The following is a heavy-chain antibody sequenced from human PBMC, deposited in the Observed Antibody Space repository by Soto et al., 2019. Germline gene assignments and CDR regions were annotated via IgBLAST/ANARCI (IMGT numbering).Heavy chain of an antibody. Sequence: EVKLVESGGGLLQLAGSLSLSCAASGFPFDVYALPWVRQAPGKGLGGVSTISWNSGSIGYADSVKGRFTISRDSAESSLFLQMNSLRADDTALYYCAKTVNYGGHTTAWDYWGQGTLVTVSS. CDR2: ISWNSGSI. CDR3: AKTVNYGGHTTAWDY. CDR1: GFPFDVYA. V-gene: IGHV3-9*01. J-gene: IGHJ4*02. D-gene: IGHD4-17*01.